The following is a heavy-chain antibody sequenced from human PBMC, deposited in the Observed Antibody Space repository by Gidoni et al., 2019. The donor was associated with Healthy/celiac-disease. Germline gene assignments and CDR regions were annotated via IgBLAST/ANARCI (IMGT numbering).Heavy chain of an antibody. D-gene: IGHD3-10*01. CDR2: IYYSGST. V-gene: IGHV4-39*01. CDR1: GGSISSSRYY. J-gene: IGHJ4*02. CDR3: ARGGRITMVRGADYFDY. Sequence: QLQLQESGPGLVKPSETLSLTCTVSGGSISSSRYYWGWLRQPPGKGLEWIGSIYYSGSTYYNPSLKSRVTISVDTSKNQFSLKLSSVTAADTAVYYCARGGRITMVRGADYFDYWGQGTLVTVSS.